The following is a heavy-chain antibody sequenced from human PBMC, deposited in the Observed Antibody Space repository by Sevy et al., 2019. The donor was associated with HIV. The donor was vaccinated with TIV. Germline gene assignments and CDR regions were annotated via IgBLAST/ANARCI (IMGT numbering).Heavy chain of an antibody. CDR1: DGSFSGYY. V-gene: IGHV4-34*01. CDR2: INESGIT. Sequence: WETLSLTCAVHDGSFSGYYWNWIRQLPGKGLEWIGEINESGITYYNPSLKSRVTISVDTSKKQFSLKLNSVTAADTAVYFCARSPPVVVVPGAPSWFDPWGQGTLVTVSS. CDR3: ARSPPVVVVPGAPSWFDP. J-gene: IGHJ5*02. D-gene: IGHD2-2*01.